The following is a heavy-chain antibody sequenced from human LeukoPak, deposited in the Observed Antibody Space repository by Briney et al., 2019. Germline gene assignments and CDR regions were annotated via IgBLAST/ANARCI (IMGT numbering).Heavy chain of an antibody. J-gene: IGHJ4*02. Sequence: ASVKVSCKASGHTFISYYMHWVRQAPGQGLEWMGIINPSGGSTSYAQKFQGRVTMTRDTSTSTVYMELSSLRSEDTAVYYCARSDYCSSSSCYLHYWGQGTLVTVSS. CDR1: GHTFISYY. CDR2: INPSGGST. CDR3: ARSDYCSSSSCYLHY. V-gene: IGHV1-46*01. D-gene: IGHD2-2*01.